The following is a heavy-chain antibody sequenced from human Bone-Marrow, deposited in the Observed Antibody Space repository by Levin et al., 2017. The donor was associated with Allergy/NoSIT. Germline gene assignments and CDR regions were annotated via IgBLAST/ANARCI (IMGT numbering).Heavy chain of an antibody. CDR3: AAHLSSYNHY. Sequence: SGPTLVKPTQTLTLTCTFPGFSLSPTGVGVGWIRQPPGEALEWLTLIYWDDDKRYSPSLKSRLTITKDAPKNQVVLTMTNMNPVDTATCYCAAHLSSYNHYWGQGTLVTVSS. V-gene: IGHV2-5*02. D-gene: IGHD6-13*01. J-gene: IGHJ4*02. CDR2: IYWDDDK. CDR1: GFSLSPTGVG.